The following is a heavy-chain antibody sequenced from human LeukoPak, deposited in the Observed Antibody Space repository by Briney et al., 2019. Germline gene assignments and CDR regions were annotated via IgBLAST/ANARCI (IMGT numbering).Heavy chain of an antibody. J-gene: IGHJ4*02. CDR2: IRYDGSNK. D-gene: IGHD6-6*01. Sequence: PGGSLRLSCAASGFTFSSYGMHWVRQAPGKGLEWVAFIRYDGSNKYYADSVKGRFTISRDNSKNTLYLQMNSLRAEDTAVYYCARALYSSSIYWGQGTLVTVSS. CDR1: GFTFSSYG. V-gene: IGHV3-30*02. CDR3: ARALYSSSIY.